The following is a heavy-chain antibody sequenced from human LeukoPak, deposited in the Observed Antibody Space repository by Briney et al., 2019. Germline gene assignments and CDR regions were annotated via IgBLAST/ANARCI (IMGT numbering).Heavy chain of an antibody. CDR3: ARVPRRYYYDSSGYPHNWFDP. V-gene: IGHV4-34*01. Sequence: SETLSLTCAVYGGSFSGYYWSWIRQPPGKGLEWIGEINHSGSTNYNPSLKSRVTTSVDTSKNQFSLKLSSVTAADTAVYYCARVPRRYYYDSSGYPHNWFDPWGQGTLVTVSS. D-gene: IGHD3-22*01. CDR2: INHSGST. J-gene: IGHJ5*02. CDR1: GGSFSGYY.